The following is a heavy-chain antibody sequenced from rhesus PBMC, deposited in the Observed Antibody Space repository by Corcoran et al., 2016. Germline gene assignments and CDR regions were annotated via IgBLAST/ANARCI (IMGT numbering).Heavy chain of an antibody. V-gene: IGHV5-2*01. CDR1: GYSFTSYW. J-gene: IGHJ5-1*01. Sequence: EVQLVQSGAEVKRPGESLKISCKTSGYSFTSYWISWVRQMPGKGLEWMRAIDPSDSDTRYSPSFQGQVTISADKSISTAYLQWSSLKASDSATYYCAKGGTGRFDVWGPGVLVTVSS. CDR3: AKGGTGRFDV. CDR2: IDPSDSDT.